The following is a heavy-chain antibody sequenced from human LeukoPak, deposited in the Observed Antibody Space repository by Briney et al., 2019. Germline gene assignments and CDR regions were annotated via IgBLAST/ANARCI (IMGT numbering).Heavy chain of an antibody. Sequence: ASVKVSCKASGYTFTGYYMHWVRQAPGQGLEWMGWINPNSGGTNYAQKFQGRVTMTRDTSISTAYMELSRLRSDDTAMYYCARGTSAYSSSWYLGAAYNWFDPWGQGTLVTVSS. CDR3: ARGTSAYSSSWYLGAAYNWFDP. D-gene: IGHD6-13*01. CDR1: GYTFTGYY. V-gene: IGHV1-2*02. J-gene: IGHJ5*02. CDR2: INPNSGGT.